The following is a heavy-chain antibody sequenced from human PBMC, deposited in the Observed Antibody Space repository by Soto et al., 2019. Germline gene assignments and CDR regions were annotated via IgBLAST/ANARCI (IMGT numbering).Heavy chain of an antibody. V-gene: IGHV3-64D*06. CDR3: VKDRRSSWYNYYYYGMDV. D-gene: IGHD6-13*01. CDR2: ISSNGGST. Sequence: GGSLRLSCSASGFTFSSYAMHWVRQAPGKGLEYVSAISSNGGSTYYADSVKGRFTISRDNSKNTLYLQMSSLRAEDTAVYYCVKDRRSSWYNYYYYGMDVWGQGTTVTVYS. J-gene: IGHJ6*02. CDR1: GFTFSSYA.